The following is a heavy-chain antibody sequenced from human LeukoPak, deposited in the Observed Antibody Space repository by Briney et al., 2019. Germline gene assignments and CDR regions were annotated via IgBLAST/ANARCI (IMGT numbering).Heavy chain of an antibody. CDR3: ARRGTAMVDY. CDR1: GGSISSSSYY. D-gene: IGHD5-18*01. CDR2: IYYSGST. V-gene: IGHV4-39*01. J-gene: IGHJ4*02. Sequence: SETLSLTCTVSGGSISSSSYYWGWIRQPPGKGLEWIGSIYYSGSTYYNPSLKSRVTISVDTSKNQFSLKLSSVTAADTAVYYCARRGTAMVDYWGQGTLVTVSS.